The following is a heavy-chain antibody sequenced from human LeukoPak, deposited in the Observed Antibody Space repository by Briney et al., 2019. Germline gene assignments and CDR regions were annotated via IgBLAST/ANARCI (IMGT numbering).Heavy chain of an antibody. V-gene: IGHV3-21*01. Sequence: PGGSLRLSCAASGFTFSSYSMNWVRQAPGKGLEWVSSISSGSSYIYYADSVKGRFTISRDNAKNSLYLRMNSLRAEDTAVYYCARDGEDDFWSGYFDYWGQGTLVTVSS. D-gene: IGHD3-3*01. CDR1: GFTFSSYS. J-gene: IGHJ4*02. CDR3: ARDGEDDFWSGYFDY. CDR2: ISSGSSYI.